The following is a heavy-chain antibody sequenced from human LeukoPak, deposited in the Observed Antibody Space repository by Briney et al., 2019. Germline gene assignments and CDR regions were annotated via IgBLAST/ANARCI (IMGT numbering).Heavy chain of an antibody. D-gene: IGHD6-6*01. CDR1: GGSFSSHY. J-gene: IGHJ5*02. CDR3: AVSAAALFDP. V-gene: IGHV4-34*01. CDR2: INRSGST. Sequence: SETLSLTCTVSGGSFSSHYWSWIRQPPGKGLEWIGEINRSGSTNYNSSLSLKSRVTISVDTSKNQFSLKLSSVTAADTAVYYCAVSAAALFDPWGQGTLVTVSS.